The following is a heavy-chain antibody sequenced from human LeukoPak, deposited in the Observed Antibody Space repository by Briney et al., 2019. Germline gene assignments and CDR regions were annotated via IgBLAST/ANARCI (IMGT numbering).Heavy chain of an antibody. CDR3: ARAHYGSGIYYTS. V-gene: IGHV1-2*02. Sequence: ASVKVSCKASGYTFTGYYMHWVRQAPGQGLEWMGWINPNSGGTNYAQKFQGRVTMTRDTSISTAYMELSRLRYDDTAVYYCARAHYGSGIYYTSWGQGTLVTVSS. CDR1: GYTFTGYY. D-gene: IGHD3-10*01. J-gene: IGHJ5*02. CDR2: INPNSGGT.